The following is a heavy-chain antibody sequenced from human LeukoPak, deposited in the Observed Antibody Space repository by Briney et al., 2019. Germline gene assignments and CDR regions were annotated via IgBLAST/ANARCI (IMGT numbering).Heavy chain of an antibody. Sequence: ASVKVSCKASGYTFTSYGFSWVRQAPGQGLEWMGWISAYNGNTNYAQKLQGRVIMTTDTSTSTVYMELRSLRSDNTAVYYCARDQGRYCSSTSCFDAFDMWGQGTMVTVSS. CDR1: GYTFTSYG. CDR2: ISAYNGNT. J-gene: IGHJ3*02. D-gene: IGHD2-2*01. CDR3: ARDQGRYCSSTSCFDAFDM. V-gene: IGHV1-18*01.